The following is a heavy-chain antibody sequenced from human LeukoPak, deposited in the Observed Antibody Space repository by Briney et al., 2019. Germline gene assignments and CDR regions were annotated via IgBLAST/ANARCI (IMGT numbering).Heavy chain of an antibody. V-gene: IGHV4-38-2*02. CDR1: GYSISSGYY. J-gene: IGHJ5*02. Sequence: SETLSLTCTVSGYSISSGYYWGWIRQPPGKGLEWIGRIYTSGSTNYNPSLKSRVTISVDTSKNQFSLKLSSVTAADTAVYYCARVGNPLVTVFAWFDPWGQGTLVTVSS. D-gene: IGHD3-3*01. CDR2: IYTSGST. CDR3: ARVGNPLVTVFAWFDP.